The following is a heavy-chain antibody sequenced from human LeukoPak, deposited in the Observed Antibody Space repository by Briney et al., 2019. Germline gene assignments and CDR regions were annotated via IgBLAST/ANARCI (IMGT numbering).Heavy chain of an antibody. J-gene: IGHJ4*02. V-gene: IGHV3-23*01. CDR2: ISGSGGST. D-gene: IGHD3-3*01. Sequence: GGSLRLSCAASGFMFSTYAMHWVRQAPGKGLEWVSAISGSGGSTYYADSVKGRFTISRDNSKNTLYLQMNSLRAEDTAVYYCATMLRFLDWGQGTLVTVSS. CDR3: ATMLRFLD. CDR1: GFMFSTYA.